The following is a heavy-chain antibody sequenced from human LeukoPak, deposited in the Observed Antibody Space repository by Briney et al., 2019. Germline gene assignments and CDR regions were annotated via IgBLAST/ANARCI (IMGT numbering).Heavy chain of an antibody. CDR1: GFIFNNYA. D-gene: IGHD3-16*01. J-gene: IGHJ6*02. V-gene: IGHV3-23*01. CDR3: AKGGSVQPYYYGMDV. CDR2: LSGSGNNI. Sequence: PGGSLRLSCAASGFIFNNYAMNWVRQAPGKGLEWVSGLSGSGNNIFCAASVRGRFTISRDNSKNTVNLQMISLTAADTAVYFCAKGGSVQPYYYGMDVWGQGTTVIVSS.